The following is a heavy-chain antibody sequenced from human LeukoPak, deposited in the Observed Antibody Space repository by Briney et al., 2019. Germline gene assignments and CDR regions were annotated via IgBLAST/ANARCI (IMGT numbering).Heavy chain of an antibody. D-gene: IGHD5-18*01. CDR3: ARDLGTAMARYYYYYGMDV. CDR1: GFTFSDYY. J-gene: IGHJ6*02. V-gene: IGHV3-11*01. Sequence: GGSLRFSGAGSGFTFSDYYMSWLRQAPGKGLEGVSYISSSGSTIYYADSVKGRFTISRDNATNSLYLQMNSLRAEDTAVYYCARDLGTAMARYYYYYGMDVWGQGTTVTVSS. CDR2: ISSSGSTI.